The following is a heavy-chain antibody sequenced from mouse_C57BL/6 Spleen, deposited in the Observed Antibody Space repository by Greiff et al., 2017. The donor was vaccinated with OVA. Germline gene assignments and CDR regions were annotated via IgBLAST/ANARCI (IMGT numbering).Heavy chain of an antibody. CDR1: GYTFTSYW. J-gene: IGHJ3*01. CDR2: IDPSDSYT. CDR3: AVGKYSAGFAR. V-gene: IGHV1-69*01. Sequence: QVQLQQPGAELVMPGASVKLSCKASGYTFTSYWMHWVKQRPGQGLEWIGEIDPSDSYTNYNQKFKGKSTLTVDKSSSTANMQLISLTSEDSAVYYGAVGKYSAGFARWGQGTLVPGSA. D-gene: IGHD5-1-1*01.